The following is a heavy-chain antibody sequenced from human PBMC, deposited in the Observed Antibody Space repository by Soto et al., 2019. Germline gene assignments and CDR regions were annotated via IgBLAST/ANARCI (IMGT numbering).Heavy chain of an antibody. V-gene: IGHV3-64D*06. J-gene: IGHJ5*02. Sequence: GGSLRLSCSASGFTFSSYTIHWVRQAPGKGLEYVSTISSNGGRTYYADSVKGRFTISRDNSKNTVYLQMSSLRADDTSVYYCVRCGYYKWFDPWGQGTLVTVSS. CDR1: GFTFSSYT. CDR3: VRCGYYKWFDP. D-gene: IGHD3-22*01. CDR2: ISSNGGRT.